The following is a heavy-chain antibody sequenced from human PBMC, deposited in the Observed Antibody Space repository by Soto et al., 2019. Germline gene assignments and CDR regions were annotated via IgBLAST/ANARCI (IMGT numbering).Heavy chain of an antibody. D-gene: IGHD6-13*01. CDR2: IYYSGST. CDR3: ARESSSWLVDY. CDR1: GGSISSYY. V-gene: IGHV4-59*01. J-gene: IGHJ4*02. Sequence: SETLSLTCTVSGGSISSYYWSWIRQPPGKGLEWIGYIYYSGSTNYNPSLKSRVTISVDTSKNQFSLKLSSVTAADTAVYYCARESSSWLVDYWGQGTLVTVSS.